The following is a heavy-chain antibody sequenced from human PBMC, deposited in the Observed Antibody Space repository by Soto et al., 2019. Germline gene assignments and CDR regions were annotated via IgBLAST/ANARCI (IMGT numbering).Heavy chain of an antibody. D-gene: IGHD2-8*02. CDR3: VRSGFDF. Sequence: ASVKVSCKASGYNFTSLYAHWVRQAPGQGLEWMGIINPRNGKTTYAQKFQGRVTLTRDTSTTTMYMELNTLSTDDTAVYFCVRSGFDFWGQ. CDR1: GYNFTSLY. CDR2: INPRNGKT. V-gene: IGHV1-46*01. J-gene: IGHJ4*01.